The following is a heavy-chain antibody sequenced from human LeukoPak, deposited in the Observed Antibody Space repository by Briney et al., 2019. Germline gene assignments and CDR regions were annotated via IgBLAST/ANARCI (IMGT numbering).Heavy chain of an antibody. D-gene: IGHD3-22*01. CDR2: ISYDGSNK. Sequence: GKSLRLSCAASGFTFNNYGMHWVRQAPGKGLEWVAVISYDGSNKYYADSVKGRFTISRDNSKNTLYLQMNSLRAEDTAVYYCASGGDYYDSSGYVLSYWGQGTLVTVSS. CDR3: ASGGDYYDSSGYVLSY. J-gene: IGHJ4*02. CDR1: GFTFNNYG. V-gene: IGHV3-30*03.